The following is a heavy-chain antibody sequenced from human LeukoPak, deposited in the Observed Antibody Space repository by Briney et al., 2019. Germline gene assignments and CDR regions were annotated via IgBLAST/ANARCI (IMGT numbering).Heavy chain of an antibody. J-gene: IGHJ4*02. D-gene: IGHD5-18*01. CDR2: INHSGST. CDR1: GGSFSGYY. CDR3: ARESVETSMTYYFDN. V-gene: IGHV4-34*01. Sequence: SETLSLTCAVYGGSFSGYYWSWIRQPPGKGLEWIGEINHSGSTNYNPSLKSRVTISVDTSKNQFSLKLSSVTAADTAVYYCARESVETSMTYYFDNWGQGTLVTVSS.